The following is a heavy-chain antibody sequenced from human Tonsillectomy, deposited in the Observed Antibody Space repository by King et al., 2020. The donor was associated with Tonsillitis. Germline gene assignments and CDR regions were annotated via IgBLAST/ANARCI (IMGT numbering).Heavy chain of an antibody. Sequence: QLVQSGAEVKKPGESLKISCKGSGYSFTSYWIGWVRQMPGKGLEWRGIIYPGDSDTRYSPSLQGQVTISADKSISTAYLQWSSLKASDTAMYYCARLYLPRIAAAGHNWFDPWGQGTLVTVSS. J-gene: IGHJ5*02. CDR2: IYPGDSDT. V-gene: IGHV5-51*01. CDR3: ARLYLPRIAAAGHNWFDP. D-gene: IGHD6-13*01. CDR1: GYSFTSYW.